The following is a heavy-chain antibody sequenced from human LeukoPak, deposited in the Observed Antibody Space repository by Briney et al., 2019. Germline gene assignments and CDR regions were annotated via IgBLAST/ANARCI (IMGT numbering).Heavy chain of an antibody. CDR1: GFTFNNYS. V-gene: IGHV3-21*01. CDR2: IRSDSSYI. CDR3: ARDGLLYFGELDF. J-gene: IGHJ4*02. D-gene: IGHD3-10*01. Sequence: GGSLRLSCAASGFTFNNYSMNWVRQAPGKGLGWVSSIRSDSSYIYYADSVKGRFTISRDNAKSSLHLQMNSLRAEDTAVYYCARDGLLYFGELDFWGQGTLVTVSS.